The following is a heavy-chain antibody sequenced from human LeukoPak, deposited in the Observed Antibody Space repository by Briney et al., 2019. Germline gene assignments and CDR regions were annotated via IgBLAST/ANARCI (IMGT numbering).Heavy chain of an antibody. Sequence: GGSLRLSCAASGFTFSSYGMSWVRQAPGKGLEWVSAISGSGGSTYYADSMKGRFTISRDNSKNTLYLQMNSLRAEDTAVYYCARRVDYSNYVLDYWGQGTLVTVSS. CDR3: ARRVDYSNYVLDY. CDR2: ISGSGGST. J-gene: IGHJ4*02. V-gene: IGHV3-23*01. D-gene: IGHD4-11*01. CDR1: GFTFSSYG.